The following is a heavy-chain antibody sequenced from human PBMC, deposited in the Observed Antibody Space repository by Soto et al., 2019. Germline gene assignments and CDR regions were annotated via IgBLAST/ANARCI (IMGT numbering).Heavy chain of an antibody. CDR3: ATGGTPIAY. CDR2: ISAYNGNT. CDR1: GYTFTNFG. J-gene: IGHJ4*02. Sequence: QVQLVQSGAEVKKPGASVKVSCKASGYTFTNFGISWVRQAPGQGLEWMGWISAYNGNTNYAQHSQXSXTVXTHTSPRTAYMDLRSLRSDDTAAYSCATGGTPIAYWGQGALVTVSS. D-gene: IGHD3-16*01. V-gene: IGHV1-18*01.